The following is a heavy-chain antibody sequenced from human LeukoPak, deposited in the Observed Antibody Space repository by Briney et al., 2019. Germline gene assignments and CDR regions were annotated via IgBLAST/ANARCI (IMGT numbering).Heavy chain of an antibody. Sequence: GASVKVSCKASGYTFTSYDINWVRQATGQGLEWMGWMNPNSGNTGYAQKFQGRVTMTRNTSISTAYMELSSLRSEDTAVYYCARGREYYDFWSGHIGAFDIGGQGTMVTVSS. CDR1: GYTFTSYD. V-gene: IGHV1-8*01. CDR2: MNPNSGNT. CDR3: ARGREYYDFWSGHIGAFDI. J-gene: IGHJ3*02. D-gene: IGHD3-3*01.